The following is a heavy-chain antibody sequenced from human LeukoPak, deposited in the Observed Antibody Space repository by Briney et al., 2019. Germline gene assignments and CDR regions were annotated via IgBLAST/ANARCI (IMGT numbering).Heavy chain of an antibody. CDR1: GFTFSSYA. Sequence: PGGSLRLSCAASGFTFSSYAMSWVRQAPGKGLEWVSAISGSGGSTYYADSVKGRFTISRDNLKNTLYLQMNSLRAEDTAVYYCAHLIGNYYDSSGYYDMDVWGKGTTVTVSS. D-gene: IGHD3-22*01. J-gene: IGHJ6*03. CDR2: ISGSGGST. V-gene: IGHV3-23*01. CDR3: AHLIGNYYDSSGYYDMDV.